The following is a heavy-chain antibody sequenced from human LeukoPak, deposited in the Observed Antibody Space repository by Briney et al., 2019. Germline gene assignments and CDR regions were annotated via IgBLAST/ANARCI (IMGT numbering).Heavy chain of an antibody. CDR1: AYTFTSYG. V-gene: IGHV1-18*01. J-gene: IGHJ4*02. CDR2: ISAYNGKT. CDR3: ARDPGPYYDSSGYHNF. D-gene: IGHD3-22*01. Sequence: ASVKVSCKASAYTFTSYGISWVRQAPGQGLEWMGWISAYNGKTDYAHNLQGRVTLTTDTSTNTAYMEMRSLRSDDTAVYYCARDPGPYYDSSGYHNFWGQGTLATVSS.